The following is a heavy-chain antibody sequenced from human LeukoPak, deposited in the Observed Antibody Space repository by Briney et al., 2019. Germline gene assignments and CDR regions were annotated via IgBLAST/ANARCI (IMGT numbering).Heavy chain of an antibody. J-gene: IGHJ6*03. D-gene: IGHD3-10*01. V-gene: IGHV4-59*12. CDR1: GGSISSYY. Sequence: SETLSLTCTVSGGSISSYYWSWIRQPPGKGLEWIGYIYYSGSTNYNPSLKSRVTISVDTSKNQFSLKLSSVTAADTAVYYCARGRVRATMVRGVITNYYHYMDVWGKGTTVTVSS. CDR3: ARGRVRATMVRGVITNYYHYMDV. CDR2: IYYSGST.